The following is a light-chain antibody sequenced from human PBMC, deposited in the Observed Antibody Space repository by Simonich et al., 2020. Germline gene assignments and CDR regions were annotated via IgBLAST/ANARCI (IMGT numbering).Light chain of an antibody. J-gene: IGLJ1*01. CDR1: SSDVGSYNL. CDR3: CSYAGSSTYV. Sequence: QSALTQPASVSGSPGQSITISCTRTSSDVGSYNLVSWYQQHPVKAPKLMIYEGSKRPSGVSNRCAGSKSGKTASLTISGLQAEDEADYYCCSYAGSSTYVFGTGTKVTVL. CDR2: EGS. V-gene: IGLV2-23*01.